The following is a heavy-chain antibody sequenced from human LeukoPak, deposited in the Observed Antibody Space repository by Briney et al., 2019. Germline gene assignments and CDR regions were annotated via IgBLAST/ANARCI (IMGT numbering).Heavy chain of an antibody. Sequence: PGGSLRLSCAASGFTFSSYAMSWVRQAPGKGLEWVSAISGSGGSTYYADSVKGRFTISRDNSKNTLYLQMNSLRAEDTAVYYCAKAGPYCSGGSCYSGRYFDYWGQGTLVTVSS. CDR3: AKAGPYCSGGSCYSGRYFDY. CDR2: ISGSGGST. J-gene: IGHJ4*02. D-gene: IGHD2-15*01. CDR1: GFTFSSYA. V-gene: IGHV3-23*01.